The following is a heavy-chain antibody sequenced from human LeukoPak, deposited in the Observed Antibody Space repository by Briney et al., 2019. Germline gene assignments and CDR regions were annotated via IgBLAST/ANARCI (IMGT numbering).Heavy chain of an antibody. Sequence: GGSLRLSCAASGFTVSSNYMSWVRQAPGKGLEWVSVIYSGGSTYYADSVKGRFTISRDNAKNSLYLQMNSLRAEDTALYYCAKDGTAMGYWYLDLWGRGTLVTVSS. CDR2: IYSGGST. CDR1: GFTVSSNY. CDR3: AKDGTAMGYWYLDL. V-gene: IGHV3-53*05. J-gene: IGHJ2*01. D-gene: IGHD5-18*01.